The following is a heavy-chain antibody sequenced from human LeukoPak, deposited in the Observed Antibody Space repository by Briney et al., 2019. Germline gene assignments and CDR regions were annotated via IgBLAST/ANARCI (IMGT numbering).Heavy chain of an antibody. V-gene: IGHV1-69*06. D-gene: IGHD5-12*01. CDR2: IIPIFGTA. CDR1: GGTLNTYA. Sequence: SVKVSCKASGGTLNTYAVSWVRQAPGQGLEWMGGIIPIFGTANYAQKFQGRVTITADKSTSTAYMELSSLRSEDTAVYYCARGLTHKWLRTDYYYYVDVWGKGTTVTVSS. CDR3: ARGLTHKWLRTDYYYYVDV. J-gene: IGHJ6*03.